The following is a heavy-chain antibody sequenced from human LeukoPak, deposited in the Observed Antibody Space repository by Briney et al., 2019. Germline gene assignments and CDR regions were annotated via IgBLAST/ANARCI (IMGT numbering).Heavy chain of an antibody. V-gene: IGHV4-59*12. D-gene: IGHD2-21*02. J-gene: IGHJ4*02. Sequence: SETLSLTCTVSGGSISSYYWSWIRQPPGKGLEWIGYIYYSGSTNYNPSLKSRVTISVDTSKNQFSLKLSSVTAADTAVYYCARDNRGVTAAYWGQGALVTVSS. CDR1: GGSISSYY. CDR2: IYYSGST. CDR3: ARDNRGVTAAY.